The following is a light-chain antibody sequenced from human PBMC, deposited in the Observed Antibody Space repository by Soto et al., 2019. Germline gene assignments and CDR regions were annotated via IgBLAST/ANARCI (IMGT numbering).Light chain of an antibody. CDR1: QSLSSTY. V-gene: IGKV3-20*01. CDR3: QQYGSSPPVT. Sequence: EVVLTQSPGTLSLSPGERATLSCRASQSLSSTYLAWYQQKPGQAPRLLIYGTSNRATGIPDRFSGSGSGTDFTLTISRLEPEDFAVYYCQQYGSSPPVTFGGGTKVEIK. J-gene: IGKJ4*01. CDR2: GTS.